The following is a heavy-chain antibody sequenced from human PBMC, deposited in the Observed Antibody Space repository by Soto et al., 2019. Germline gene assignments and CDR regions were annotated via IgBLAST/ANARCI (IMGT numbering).Heavy chain of an antibody. CDR3: ARGRGWLAKVLDL. V-gene: IGHV1-8*01. J-gene: IGHJ3*01. CDR2: MNPNSGHT. D-gene: IGHD6-19*01. Sequence: ASVKVSCKASGYTFTSYDISWVRQATGQGLEWMGWMNPNSGHTGLAQKFQGRVTMTRETSMTTAYMELSRLRSEDTAVYYCARGRGWLAKVLDLWGQGTTVTVSS. CDR1: GYTFTSYD.